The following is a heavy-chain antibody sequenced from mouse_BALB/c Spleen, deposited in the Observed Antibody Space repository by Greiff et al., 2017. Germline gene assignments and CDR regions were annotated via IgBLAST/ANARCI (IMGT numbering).Heavy chain of an antibody. CDR2: ISYSGST. V-gene: IGHV3-2*02. Sequence: EVHLVESGPGLVKPSQSLSLTCTVTGYSITSDYAWNWIRQFPGNTLEWMGYISYSGSTSYNPSLKSRISITRDTSKNQFFLQLNSVTTEDTATYYCAREGLWLRRRDWYFDVWGAGTTVTVSS. J-gene: IGHJ1*01. CDR1: GYSITSDYA. CDR3: AREGLWLRRRDWYFDV. D-gene: IGHD2-2*01.